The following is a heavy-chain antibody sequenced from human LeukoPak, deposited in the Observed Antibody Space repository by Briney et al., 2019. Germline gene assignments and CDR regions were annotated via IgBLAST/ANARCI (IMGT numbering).Heavy chain of an antibody. J-gene: IGHJ4*02. D-gene: IGHD3-10*01. CDR1: GFTFSNYA. Sequence: PGGSLRLSCAASGFTFSNYAMSWVRQAPGKGLEWVSAISGSGGSTYYADSVKGRFTISRDNSKNTLYLQMNSLRAEDTAVYYCAKDLVYYGSGSYYNGNYWGQGTLVTVSS. V-gene: IGHV3-23*01. CDR2: ISGSGGST. CDR3: AKDLVYYGSGSYYNGNY.